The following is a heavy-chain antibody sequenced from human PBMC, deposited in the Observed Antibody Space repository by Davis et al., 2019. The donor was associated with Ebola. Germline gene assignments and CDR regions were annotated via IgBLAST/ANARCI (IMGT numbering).Heavy chain of an antibody. Sequence: SLKISCAASGFTFDDYAMHWVRQPPGKGLEWVSGITWNSGDIGYADSLKGRFTISRDNAKNSLYLQMNSLRAEDTALYYCAKEVSSGWSFDYWGQGTPVTVSP. V-gene: IGHV3-9*01. CDR1: GFTFDDYA. D-gene: IGHD6-19*01. CDR3: AKEVSSGWSFDY. CDR2: ITWNSGDI. J-gene: IGHJ4*02.